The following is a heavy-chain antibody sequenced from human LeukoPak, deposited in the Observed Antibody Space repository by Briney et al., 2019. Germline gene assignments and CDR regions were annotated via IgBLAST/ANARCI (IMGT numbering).Heavy chain of an antibody. V-gene: IGHV1-69*05. CDR2: IIPILGTA. J-gene: IGHJ4*02. CDR1: GGTFSSYA. Sequence: GASVKVSCKASGGTFSSYAIGWVRQAPGQGLEWMGGIIPILGTANYAQKFQGRVTITTDESTSTAYMELSSLRSEDTAVYYCARDDFWSGYYGVGFDYWGQGTLVTVSS. D-gene: IGHD3-3*01. CDR3: ARDDFWSGYYGVGFDY.